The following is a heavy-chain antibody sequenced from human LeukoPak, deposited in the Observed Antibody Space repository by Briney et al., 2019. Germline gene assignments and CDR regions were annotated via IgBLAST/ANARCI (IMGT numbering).Heavy chain of an antibody. CDR2: FYLEVGER. J-gene: IGHJ2*01. CDR1: GYTLTELS. CDR3: ATASYWYFDL. D-gene: IGHD5-12*01. Sequence: ASETVSRKVSGYTLTELSMHWVRLDPGKGLEWPGVFYLEVGERIYAQKFQGRVTMTEDTSTDTAYTELSSVRSEDTAVYYCATASYWYFDLWGRGPLVTVSS. V-gene: IGHV1-24*01.